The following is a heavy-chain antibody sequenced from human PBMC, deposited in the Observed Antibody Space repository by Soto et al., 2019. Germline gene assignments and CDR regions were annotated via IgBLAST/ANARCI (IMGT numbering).Heavy chain of an antibody. D-gene: IGHD5-18*01. CDR3: AREGDLQLLHI. J-gene: IGHJ4*02. CDR1: GVSIYNQF. Sequence: PSETLSLTYAVSGVSIYNQFWSWIRQPPGKRPEWIGYIHSSGGPTYNPSLGSRVTISLDTSKNQFSLKLSSVNAADTALYYCAREGDLQLLHIWGQG. V-gene: IGHV4-59*11. CDR2: IHSSGGP.